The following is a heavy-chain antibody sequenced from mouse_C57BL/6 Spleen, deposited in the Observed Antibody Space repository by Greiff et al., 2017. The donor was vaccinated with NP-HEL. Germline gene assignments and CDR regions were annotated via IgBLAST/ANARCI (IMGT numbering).Heavy chain of an antibody. J-gene: IGHJ4*01. Sequence: VKLVESGAELVKPGASVKLSCKASGYTFTSYWMHWVKQRPGQGLEWIGMIHPNSGSTNYNEKFKSKATLTVDKSSSTAYMQLSSLTSEDSAVYYCAREKGYAMDYWGQGTSVTVSS. V-gene: IGHV1-64*01. CDR1: GYTFTSYW. CDR3: AREKGYAMDY. CDR2: IHPNSGST.